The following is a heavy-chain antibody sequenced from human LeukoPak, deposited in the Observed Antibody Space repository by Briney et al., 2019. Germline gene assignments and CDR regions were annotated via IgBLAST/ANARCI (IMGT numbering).Heavy chain of an antibody. J-gene: IGHJ4*02. Sequence: SETLSLTCTVSGGSISSGSYYWSWIRQPAGKGLEWIGRIYTSGSTNYNPSLKSRVTISVDTSKNQFSLKLSSVTAADTAVYYCARARTRWGITMIEDWGQGTLVTVSS. CDR1: GGSISSGSYY. V-gene: IGHV4-61*02. CDR3: ARARTRWGITMIED. CDR2: IYTSGST. D-gene: IGHD3-22*01.